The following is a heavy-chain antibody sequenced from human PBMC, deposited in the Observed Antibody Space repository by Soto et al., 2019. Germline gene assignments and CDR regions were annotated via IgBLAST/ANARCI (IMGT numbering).Heavy chain of an antibody. V-gene: IGHV4-31*03. J-gene: IGHJ4*02. CDR3: ARSVDF. CDR2: IYDSGST. Sequence: QVQLQESGPGLVKPSQTLSLACTVSGDSISSGGYYWSWIRQHPGKGLEWIGYIYDSGSTNYKPSLRSRVGMSIDTYKNLFSLKLISVTAADKAVYYCARSVDFWGQGTLVTVSS. CDR1: GDSISSGGYY.